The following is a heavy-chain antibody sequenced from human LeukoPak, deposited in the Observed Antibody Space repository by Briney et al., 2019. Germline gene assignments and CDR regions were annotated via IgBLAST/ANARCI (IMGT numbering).Heavy chain of an antibody. CDR3: AKDPRYSSGLDAFDI. Sequence: AGGSLRLSCAASGFTFSSYAMSWVRQAPGKGLEWVSAISGSGGSTYYADSVKGRFTISRDNSKNTLYLQMNSLRAEDTAVYYCAKDPRYSSGLDAFDIWGQGTMVTVSS. J-gene: IGHJ3*02. CDR1: GFTFSSYA. V-gene: IGHV3-23*01. CDR2: ISGSGGST. D-gene: IGHD6-19*01.